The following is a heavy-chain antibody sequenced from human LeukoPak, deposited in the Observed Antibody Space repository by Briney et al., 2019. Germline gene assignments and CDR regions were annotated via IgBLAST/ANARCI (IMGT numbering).Heavy chain of an antibody. V-gene: IGHV3-48*02. CDR3: ARGRFGPRFFDY. CDR1: GFTFSSYS. D-gene: IGHD3-16*01. Sequence: GGSLRLPCAASGFTFSSYSMNWVRQAPGKGLEWVSYIGSSSGTIQSADSVKGRFTISRDNAKNSLYLQMNSLRDEDTAVYFCARGRFGPRFFDYWGQGTLVTVSS. CDR2: IGSSSGTI. J-gene: IGHJ4*02.